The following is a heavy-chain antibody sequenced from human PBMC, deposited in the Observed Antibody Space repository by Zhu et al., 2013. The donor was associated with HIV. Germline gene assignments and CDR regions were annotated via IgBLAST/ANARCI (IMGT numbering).Heavy chain of an antibody. CDR3: ARDPSTRYYTDV. CDR2: INPKSGGT. D-gene: IGHD3-9*01. CDR1: GYIFNNQA. Sequence: QVQLVQSGGEIKNPGASVKVSCKTSGYIFNNQAISWVRQVPGQGLEWMGWINPKSGGTNFAQNFQGRVTMTRDTSVNTVYMELRSLTSDDTAVYYCARDPSTRYYTDVWGKGTTVIVSS. J-gene: IGHJ6*03. V-gene: IGHV1-2*02.